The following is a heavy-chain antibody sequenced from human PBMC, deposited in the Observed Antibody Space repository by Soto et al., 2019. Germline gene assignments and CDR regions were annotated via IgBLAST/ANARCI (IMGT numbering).Heavy chain of an antibody. J-gene: IGHJ4*02. D-gene: IGHD6-13*01. CDR2: INGDGTSR. V-gene: IGHV3-74*01. CDR1: GFTLSSNW. Sequence: GGSLRLSCAASGFTLSSNWMHWVRQVPGKGPVWVSRINGDGTSRGYAESVKGRFTVSRDNAKNMVYLQMNSLRAEDTAVYYCGRGGVAAGIDYWGQGALVTVSS. CDR3: GRGGVAAGIDY.